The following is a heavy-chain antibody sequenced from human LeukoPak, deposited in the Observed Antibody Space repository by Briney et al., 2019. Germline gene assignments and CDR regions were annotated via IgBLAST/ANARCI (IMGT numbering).Heavy chain of an antibody. CDR3: ATVKVVAAAMAWYFDS. CDR1: GYTLTEKA. V-gene: IGHV1-24*01. Sequence: GASVKVSCKLSGYTLTEKAMHWVRQTPGRGPEWMGGFDPEDGQTLYAQKFQGRVSMTEDTSTDKIYMELSRLRFEDTAVYYCATVKVVAAAMAWYFDSWGQGTLVTVSS. J-gene: IGHJ4*02. CDR2: FDPEDGQT. D-gene: IGHD2-2*01.